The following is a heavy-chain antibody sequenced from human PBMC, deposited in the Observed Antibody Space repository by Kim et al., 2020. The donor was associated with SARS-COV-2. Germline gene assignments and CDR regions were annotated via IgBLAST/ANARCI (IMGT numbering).Heavy chain of an antibody. CDR1: GGTFSSYS. Sequence: SVKVSCKASGGTFSSYSISWVRQAPGQGLEWMGRIIPILGIANYAQKFQGRVTITADKSTSTAYMELSSLRSEDTAVYYCARDNSGGRDYYYYSGMDVWGPGTTVTVSS. D-gene: IGHD2-15*01. V-gene: IGHV1-69*04. CDR3: ARDNSGGRDYYYYSGMDV. CDR2: IIPILGIA. J-gene: IGHJ6*02.